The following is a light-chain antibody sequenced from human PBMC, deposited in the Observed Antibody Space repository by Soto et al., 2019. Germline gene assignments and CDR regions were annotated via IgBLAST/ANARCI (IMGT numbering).Light chain of an antibody. J-gene: IGKJ2*02. V-gene: IGKV3-15*01. CDR3: QQYNNWPPWT. CDR2: GAS. Sequence: EIVMTQSPATLSVSPGERATLSCRASQSVSSNLAWYQQKPGQAPRLLIYGASTRATVPARFSGSGSGTEFTLTISSLQSEDFAVYYCQQYNNWPPWTFGQGTKLEIK. CDR1: QSVSSN.